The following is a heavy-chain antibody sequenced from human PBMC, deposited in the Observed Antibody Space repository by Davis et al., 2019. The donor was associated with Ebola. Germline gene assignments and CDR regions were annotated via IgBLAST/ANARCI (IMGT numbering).Heavy chain of an antibody. CDR3: ARVRSGSYWRYFDY. Sequence: HTGGSLRLSCAASGFTFSSYWMHWVRQAPGKGLVWVSRINSDVSSTSYADSVKGRFTISRDNAKNTLYLQMNSLRAEDTAVYYCARVRSGSYWRYFDYWGQGTLVIVSS. D-gene: IGHD1-26*01. J-gene: IGHJ4*02. CDR2: INSDVSST. CDR1: GFTFSSYW. V-gene: IGHV3-74*01.